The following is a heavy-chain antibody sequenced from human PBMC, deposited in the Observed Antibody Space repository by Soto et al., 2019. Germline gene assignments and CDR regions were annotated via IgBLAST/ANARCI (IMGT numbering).Heavy chain of an antibody. CDR2: IIPILGTA. CDR1: GGTFSSYA. D-gene: IGHD3-10*01. V-gene: IGHV1-69*01. CDR3: PSTYYGSGSYYEGPFDY. J-gene: IGHJ4*02. Sequence: QVQLVQSGAEVKKPGSSVKVSCKASGGTFSSYAISWVRQAPGQGLEWMGGIIPILGTANYAQKFQGRVTITADESASTAYSELRSLRSEDTAVYYCPSTYYGSGSYYEGPFDYWGQGTLVTVSS.